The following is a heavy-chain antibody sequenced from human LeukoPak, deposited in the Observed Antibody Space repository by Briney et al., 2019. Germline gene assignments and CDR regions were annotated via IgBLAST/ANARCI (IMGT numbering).Heavy chain of an antibody. V-gene: IGHV3-30*03. CDR1: GFTFSSYG. CDR3: ARGLGATAQSAIDY. Sequence: GGSLRLSCAASGFTFSSYGMHWVRQAPGKGLEWVAVISYDGSNKYYADSVKGRFTISRDNSKNTLYLQMNSLRAEDTAVYYCARGLGATAQSAIDYWGQGTLVTVSS. CDR2: ISYDGSNK. D-gene: IGHD1-26*01. J-gene: IGHJ4*02.